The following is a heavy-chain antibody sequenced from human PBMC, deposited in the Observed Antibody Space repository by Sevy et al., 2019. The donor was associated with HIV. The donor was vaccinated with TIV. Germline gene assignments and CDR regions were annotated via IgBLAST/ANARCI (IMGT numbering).Heavy chain of an antibody. CDR2: IKSKSDGGTT. V-gene: IGHV3-15*01. D-gene: IGHD3-3*01. CDR3: TTKTGPYYDFWSGYYNDY. Sequence: GGSLRLSCAASGFTFSNAWMSWVRQAPGKGLEWVGRIKSKSDGGTTDYAAPVKGRFTISRDDSKNTLYRQMNSLKTEDTAVYYCTTKTGPYYDFWSGYYNDYWGQGTLVTVSS. J-gene: IGHJ4*02. CDR1: GFTFSNAW.